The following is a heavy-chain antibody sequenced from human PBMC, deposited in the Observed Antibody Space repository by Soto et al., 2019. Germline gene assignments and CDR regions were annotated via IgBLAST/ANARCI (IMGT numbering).Heavy chain of an antibody. J-gene: IGHJ5*02. V-gene: IGHV4-59*01. CDR2: IYYSGST. CDR1: GGSISSYY. CDR3: ARVTEWLRSYNWFDP. Sequence: LSLTCTVSGGSISSYYWSWIRQPPGKGLEWIGYIYYSGSTNYNPSLKSRVTISVDTSKNQFSLKLSSVTAADTAVYYCARVTEWLRSYNWFDPWGQGTLVTVSS. D-gene: IGHD5-12*01.